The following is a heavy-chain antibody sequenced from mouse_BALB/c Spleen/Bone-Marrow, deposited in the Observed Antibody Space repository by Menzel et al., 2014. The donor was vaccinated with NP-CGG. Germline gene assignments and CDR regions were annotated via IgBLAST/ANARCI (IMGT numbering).Heavy chain of an antibody. D-gene: IGHD3-2*02. CDR3: ARSPQRDYAMDY. CDR2: ISSGGSYT. J-gene: IGHJ4*01. CDR1: GFTFSSYA. Sequence: EVHLVESGGGLVKPGGSLKLSWAASGFTFSSYAMSWVRQSPEKRLEWVAEISSGGSYTYYPDTVTGRFTISRDNAKNTLYLEMSSLRSEDTAMYYCARSPQRDYAMDYWGQGTSVTVSS. V-gene: IGHV5-9-4*01.